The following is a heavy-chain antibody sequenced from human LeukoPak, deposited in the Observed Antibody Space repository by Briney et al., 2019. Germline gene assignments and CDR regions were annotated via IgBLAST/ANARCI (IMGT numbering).Heavy chain of an antibody. CDR3: ARSYSSGSTSRWDPTETWFDP. J-gene: IGHJ5*02. CDR2: ISAYNGNT. D-gene: IGHD2-2*01. CDR1: GYTFTSYG. V-gene: IGHV1-18*01. Sequence: ASVKVSCKASGYTFTSYGISWVRQAPGQGLEWMGWISAYNGNTNYAQKLQGRVTMTTDTSTSTAYMELRSLRSDDTAVYYCARSYSSGSTSRWDPTETWFDPWGQGTLVTVSS.